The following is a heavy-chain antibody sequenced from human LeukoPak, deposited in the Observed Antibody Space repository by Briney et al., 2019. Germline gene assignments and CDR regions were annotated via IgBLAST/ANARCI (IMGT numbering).Heavy chain of an antibody. Sequence: SETLSLTCTVSGGSISGSSYQWGWIRQPPGKGLEWIGTIYYLGSTYYNPSLKSRVTISVDASKNQFSLNLSSVTAADTAVYYCAKDPNDYGDSDAFDIWGQGTMVTVSS. J-gene: IGHJ3*02. CDR2: IYYLGST. CDR1: GGSISGSSYQ. D-gene: IGHD4-17*01. CDR3: AKDPNDYGDSDAFDI. V-gene: IGHV4-39*02.